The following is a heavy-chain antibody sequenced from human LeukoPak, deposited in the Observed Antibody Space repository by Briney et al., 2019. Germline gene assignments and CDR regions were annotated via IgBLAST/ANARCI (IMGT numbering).Heavy chain of an antibody. Sequence: GASVKVSCKASGYTFTSYAMNWVRQAPGQGLEWMGWINTNTGNPTYAQGFTGRFVFSLDTSVSTAYLQISSLKAEDTAVYYCARDRYSGYDYNYYCYYGMDVWGQGTTVTVSS. CDR3: ARDRYSGYDYNYYCYYGMDV. CDR2: INTNTGNP. CDR1: GYTFTSYA. D-gene: IGHD5-12*01. J-gene: IGHJ6*02. V-gene: IGHV7-4-1*02.